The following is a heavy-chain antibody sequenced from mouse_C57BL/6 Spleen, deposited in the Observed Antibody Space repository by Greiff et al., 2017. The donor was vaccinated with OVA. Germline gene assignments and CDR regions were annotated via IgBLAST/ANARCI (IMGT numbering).Heavy chain of an antibody. CDR2: INPNNGGT. D-gene: IGHD4-1*01. V-gene: IGHV1-26*01. Sequence: EVQLQQSGPELVKPGASVKISCKASGYTFTDYYMNWVKQSHGKSLEWIGDINPNNGGTSYNQKFKGKATLTVDKSSSTAYMELRSLTSEDSAVYYCARWGRTGFDYWGQGTTLTVSS. J-gene: IGHJ2*01. CDR1: GYTFTDYY. CDR3: ARWGRTGFDY.